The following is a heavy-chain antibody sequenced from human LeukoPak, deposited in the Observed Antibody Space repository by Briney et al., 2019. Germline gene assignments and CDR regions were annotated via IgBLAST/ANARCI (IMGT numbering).Heavy chain of an antibody. D-gene: IGHD1-26*01. CDR1: GFIFSSYD. J-gene: IGHJ5*02. Sequence: PGGSLRLSCAASGFIFSSYDMSGVRQAPGKGLEWVSGISGSGGSTFYADSVKGRLTISRDNSKNTLYLQMNSLRAEDTAIYYCAKDPRAGGGSSWGQGTLVTVSS. CDR3: AKDPRAGGGSS. CDR2: ISGSGGST. V-gene: IGHV3-23*01.